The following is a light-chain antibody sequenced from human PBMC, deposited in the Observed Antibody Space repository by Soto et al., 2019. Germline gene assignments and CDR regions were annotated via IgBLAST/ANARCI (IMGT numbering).Light chain of an antibody. CDR2: GAS. CDR3: QPGVT. Sequence: EIVLTQSPGTLSLSPGEKATLSCRASQNVSSSYLAWYQQKSGQAPRLLIYGASSMATGIPDRFSGSGSGTDFTLTISRLEPEDFAVYYCQPGVTFGPGTKVDIK. CDR1: QNVSSSY. V-gene: IGKV3-20*01. J-gene: IGKJ3*01.